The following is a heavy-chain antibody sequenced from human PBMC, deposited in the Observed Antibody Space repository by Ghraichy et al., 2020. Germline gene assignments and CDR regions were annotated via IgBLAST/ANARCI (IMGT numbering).Heavy chain of an antibody. V-gene: IGHV3-23*01. CDR2: ISGSGGST. Sequence: GESLNISCAASGFTFSSYAMSWVRQAPGKGLEWVSAISGSGGSTYYADSVKGRFTISRDNSKNTLYLQMNSLRAEDTAVYYCAKDPRSMVRPYNWFDPWGQGTLVTVSS. CDR1: GFTFSSYA. J-gene: IGHJ5*02. CDR3: AKDPRSMVRPYNWFDP. D-gene: IGHD3-10*01.